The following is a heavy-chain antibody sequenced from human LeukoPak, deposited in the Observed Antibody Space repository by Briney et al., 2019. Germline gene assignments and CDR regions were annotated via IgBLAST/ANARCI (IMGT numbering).Heavy chain of an antibody. J-gene: IGHJ6*02. V-gene: IGHV3-23*01. CDR1: GFTLSTNA. D-gene: IGHD6-13*01. CDR3: AKDLGSSSWYPLYYYGMDV. Sequence: GGSLRLSCLTSGFTLSTNAMSWVRQAPGKGLEWVSAISGSGGSTYYADSVKGRFTISRDNSKNTLYLQMNSLRAEDTAVYYCAKDLGSSSWYPLYYYGMDVWGQGTTVTVSS. CDR2: ISGSGGST.